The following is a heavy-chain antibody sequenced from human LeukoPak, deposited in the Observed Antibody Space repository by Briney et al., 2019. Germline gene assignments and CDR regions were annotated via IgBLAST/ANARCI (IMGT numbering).Heavy chain of an antibody. V-gene: IGHV4-59*01. J-gene: IGHJ4*02. CDR3: ARGGRGVPSDFDY. Sequence: PSETLSLTCTVSGGSINNYYWNWIRQPPGKGLEWIGFIYSSGTTNYNPSLKSRLSFSIDTSKNQFSLKLTSMTAADTAVYYCARGGRGVPSDFDYWGQGTLVTVSS. CDR1: GGSINNYY. CDR2: IYSSGTT. D-gene: IGHD3-10*01.